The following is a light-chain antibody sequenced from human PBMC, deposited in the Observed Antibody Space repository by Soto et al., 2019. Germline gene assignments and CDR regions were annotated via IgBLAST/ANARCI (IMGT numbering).Light chain of an antibody. CDR2: EAS. Sequence: QSALTQPPSASGSPGQSVTISCTGTSSDVGDYNYVSWYQQHPGKAPKLMIYEASKRPSGVPDRFSGAKSGNTASLTVSGLKAEDEADYYCISYAGSNNWVFGGGTKLTVL. V-gene: IGLV2-8*01. CDR1: SSDVGDYNY. CDR3: ISYAGSNNWV. J-gene: IGLJ3*02.